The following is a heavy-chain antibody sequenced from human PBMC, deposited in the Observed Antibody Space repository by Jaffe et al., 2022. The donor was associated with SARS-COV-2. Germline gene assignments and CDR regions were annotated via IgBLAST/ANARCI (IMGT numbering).Heavy chain of an antibody. CDR1: GFTFSSYW. CDR2: IKQDGSEK. CDR3: ARDRRSGGAAARMWPATVDGLDY. D-gene: IGHD6-13*01. J-gene: IGHJ4*02. Sequence: EVQLVESGGGLVQPGGSLRLSCAASGFTFSSYWMSWVRQAPGKGLEWVANIKQDGSEKYYVDSVKGRFTISRDNAKNSLYLQMNSLRAEDTAVYYCARDRRSGGAAARMWPATVDGLDYWGQGTLVTVSS. V-gene: IGHV3-7*01.